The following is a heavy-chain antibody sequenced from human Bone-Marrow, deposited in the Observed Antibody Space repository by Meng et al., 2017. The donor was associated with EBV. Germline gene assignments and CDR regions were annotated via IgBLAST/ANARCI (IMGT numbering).Heavy chain of an antibody. CDR3: ARGGNWKFDY. D-gene: IGHD1-20*01. CDR1: GFTFSSYS. J-gene: IGHJ4*02. V-gene: IGHV3-21*01. CDR2: ISSSSSYI. Sequence: EVQLVESXGXXVXXXXSXRLSCAASGFTFSSYSMNWVRQAPGKGLEWVSSISSSSSYIYYADSVKGRFTISRDNAKNSLYLQMNSLRAEDTAVYYCARGGNWKFDYWGQGTLVTVSS.